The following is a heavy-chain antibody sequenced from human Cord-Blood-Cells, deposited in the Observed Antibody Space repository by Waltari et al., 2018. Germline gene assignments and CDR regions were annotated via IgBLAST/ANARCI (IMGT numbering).Heavy chain of an antibody. Sequence: QVQLVESGGGVVQPGRSLRLSCAASGFTFSSYAMPWVRKAPGKGLEWVAVISYDGSNKYYADSVKGRFTISRDNSKNTLYLQMNSLRAEDTAVYYCARDFAGAPDYWGQGTLVTVSS. J-gene: IGHJ4*02. CDR2: ISYDGSNK. V-gene: IGHV3-30*04. CDR1: GFTFSSYA. CDR3: ARDFAGAPDY. D-gene: IGHD7-27*01.